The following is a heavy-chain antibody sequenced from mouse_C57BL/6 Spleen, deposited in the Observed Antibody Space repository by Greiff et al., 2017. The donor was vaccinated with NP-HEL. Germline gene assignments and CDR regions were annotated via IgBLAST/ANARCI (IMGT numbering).Heavy chain of an antibody. CDR1: GYTFTSYW. V-gene: IGHV1-69*01. Sequence: VQLQQPGAELVMPGASVKLSCKASGYTFTSYWMHWVKQRPGQGLEWIGEIDPSDSYTNYNQKFKGKSTLTVDKSSSTAYMQLSSLTSEDSAVYYCARFAPYFDYWGQGTTLTVSS. CDR2: IDPSDSYT. J-gene: IGHJ2*01. CDR3: ARFAPYFDY.